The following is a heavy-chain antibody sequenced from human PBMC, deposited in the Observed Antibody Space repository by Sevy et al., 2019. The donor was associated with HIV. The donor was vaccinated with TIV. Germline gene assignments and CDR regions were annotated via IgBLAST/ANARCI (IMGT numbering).Heavy chain of an antibody. CDR2: ISYDGGNK. D-gene: IGHD3-10*01. V-gene: IGHV3-30-3*01. Sequence: GGSLRLSCAASGFTFSSYAMHWVRQAPGKGLEWVAVISYDGGNKYDGDSVKGRFTISRDNSKNTLYLQMKGLRAEDTAVYYCARDKGRITMVRGNAFDIWGQGTMVTVSS. J-gene: IGHJ3*02. CDR1: GFTFSSYA. CDR3: ARDKGRITMVRGNAFDI.